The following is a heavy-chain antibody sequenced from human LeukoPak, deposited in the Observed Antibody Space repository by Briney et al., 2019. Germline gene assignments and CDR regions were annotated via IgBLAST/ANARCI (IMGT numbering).Heavy chain of an antibody. V-gene: IGHV4-4*07. J-gene: IGHJ5*02. CDR3: ARDLLPGVGATTWGFDP. D-gene: IGHD1-26*01. CDR2: IYTSGST. CDR1: GGSISSYY. Sequence: PSETLSLTCTVSGGSISSYYWSWIRQPAGKGLEWIGRIYTSGSTNYNPSLKSRVTMSVDTSKNQFSLKLSSVTPVDTAVYYCARDLLPGVGATTWGFDPWGQGTLVTVSS.